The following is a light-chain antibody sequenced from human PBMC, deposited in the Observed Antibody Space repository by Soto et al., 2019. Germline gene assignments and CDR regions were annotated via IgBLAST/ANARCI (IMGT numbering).Light chain of an antibody. CDR1: SSDVGAYNY. V-gene: IGLV2-14*01. CDR3: SSYTSATTYV. CDR2: DVS. Sequence: QSALTQPASVSGSPGQPITISCTGTSSDVGAYNYASWYQQYPGEAPKVIIYDVSHRPAGVSNRFSGSKSGNTASLTISGLQTQDEADYYCSSYTSATTYVFGTGTKLTVL. J-gene: IGLJ1*01.